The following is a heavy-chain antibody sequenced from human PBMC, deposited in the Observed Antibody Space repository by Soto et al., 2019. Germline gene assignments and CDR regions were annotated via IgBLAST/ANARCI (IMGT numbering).Heavy chain of an antibody. J-gene: IGHJ4*02. CDR2: ISGSGGST. V-gene: IGHV3-23*01. CDR3: ANLLGAAPGFDY. CDR1: GFTFSSYA. Sequence: GGSLRLSCAASGFTFSSYAMSWVRQAPGKGLEWVSAISGSGGSTYYADSVKGRFTISRDNSKNTLYLQMNSLRAEDTAVYYCANLLGAAPGFDYWGQGTLVTVSS. D-gene: IGHD6-6*01.